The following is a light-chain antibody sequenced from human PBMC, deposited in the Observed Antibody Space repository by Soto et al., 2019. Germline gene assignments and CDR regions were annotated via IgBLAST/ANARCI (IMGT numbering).Light chain of an antibody. J-gene: IGLJ1*01. CDR3: NSYTSSSTYV. V-gene: IGLV2-14*03. CDR1: SGDVGGYNY. Sequence: QSVLTQPVSVSGSPGQSITISCTGTSGDVGGYNYVSWYQQHPGKAPKLTIYDVSNRPSGVSNRFSGSKSGNTASLTISGLQAEDEADYYCNSYTSSSTYVFGTGTKLTVL. CDR2: DVS.